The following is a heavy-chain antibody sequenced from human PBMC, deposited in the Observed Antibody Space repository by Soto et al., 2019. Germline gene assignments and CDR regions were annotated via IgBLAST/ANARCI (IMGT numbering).Heavy chain of an antibody. CDR1: GYTFTSYD. J-gene: IGHJ4*02. CDR3: ARARYRSAWYGNDX. CDR2: MNPNSGNT. V-gene: IGHV1-8*01. D-gene: IGHD6-19*01. Sequence: ASVKVSCKASGYTFTSYDIDWVRQATGQGLEWMGCMNPNSGNTGYAKKFQGRVTMTRNTSISTAYMELSSLRSEDTAVYYCARARYRSAWYGNDXWGQGTLVTVSX.